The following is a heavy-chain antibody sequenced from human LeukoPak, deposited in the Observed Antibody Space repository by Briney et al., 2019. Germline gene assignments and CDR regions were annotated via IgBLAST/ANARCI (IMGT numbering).Heavy chain of an antibody. V-gene: IGHV4-59*01. Sequence: SETLSLTCTVSGGSISSYYWSWLRQPPGKGLEWIGYIYYSGSTNYNPSLKSRVTISVDTSKNQFSLKLSSVPAADTAVYYCARSRGDYGSGSYYNHWGQGTLVTVSS. J-gene: IGHJ5*02. CDR1: GGSISSYY. CDR3: ARSRGDYGSGSYYNH. D-gene: IGHD3-10*01. CDR2: IYYSGST.